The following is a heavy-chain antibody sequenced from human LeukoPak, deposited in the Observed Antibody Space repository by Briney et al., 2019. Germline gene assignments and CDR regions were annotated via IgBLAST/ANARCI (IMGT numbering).Heavy chain of an antibody. Sequence: GGSLRLSCAASGFTFSNYAMNWVRQAPGKGLEWVSSIRSSGFDTYYADSVRGRFTISRDNSKNTLYLQMNSLRAEDTAVYYCARHRSSWLIDYWGQGTLVTVSS. CDR1: GFTFSNYA. CDR2: IRSSGFDT. CDR3: ARHRSSWLIDY. J-gene: IGHJ4*02. D-gene: IGHD6-6*01. V-gene: IGHV3-23*01.